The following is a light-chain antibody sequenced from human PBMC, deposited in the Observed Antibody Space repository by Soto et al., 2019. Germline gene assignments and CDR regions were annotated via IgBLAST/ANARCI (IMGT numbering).Light chain of an antibody. CDR2: EVR. CDR3: SAYTARSTLV. V-gene: IGLV2-14*01. Sequence: QSALTQPASVSGSPGQSITISCTGTNSDVGGYNYVSWYQQHPGKAPKLIIYEVRNRPSGISSRFSGSRSGNTASLTISGLQSEDEGDYYCSAYTARSTLVFGGGTKVTVL. CDR1: NSDVGGYNY. J-gene: IGLJ3*02.